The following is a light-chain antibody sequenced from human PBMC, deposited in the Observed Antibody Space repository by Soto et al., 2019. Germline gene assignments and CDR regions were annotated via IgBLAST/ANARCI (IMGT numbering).Light chain of an antibody. J-gene: IGKJ1*01. CDR1: QSISDT. Sequence: EIVMMQSPATLSVSPERRAPLSRSASQSISDTLAWYQQNPGQAPRLLIHGASTRATGFPARFSGSGSGTAFSLIIISLQYADFAAFYCYQYNSWPARTFGQGTRVDIK. V-gene: IGKV3-15*01. CDR2: GAS. CDR3: YQYNSWPART.